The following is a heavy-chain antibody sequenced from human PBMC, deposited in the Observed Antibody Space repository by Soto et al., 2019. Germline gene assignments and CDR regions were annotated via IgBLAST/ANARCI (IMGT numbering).Heavy chain of an antibody. V-gene: IGHV1-2*02. CDR3: ARAEAWNYYDSSGYNDY. J-gene: IGHJ4*02. CDR2: INPNSGGT. Sequence: ASVKVSCKASGYTFTGYYMHWVRQAPGQGLEWMGWINPNSGGTNYAQKFQGRVTMTRDTSISTAYMELSRLRSDDTAVYYCARAEAWNYYDSSGYNDYWGQGTLVTVSS. CDR1: GYTFTGYY. D-gene: IGHD3-22*01.